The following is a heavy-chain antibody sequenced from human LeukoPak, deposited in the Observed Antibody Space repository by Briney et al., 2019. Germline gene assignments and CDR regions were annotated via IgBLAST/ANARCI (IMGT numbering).Heavy chain of an antibody. CDR3: ARDIDGSTGASGTYYYYYGMDV. CDR1: TFTFSRYS. J-gene: IGHJ6*04. CDR2: ISSSGNYI. D-gene: IGHD5-24*01. V-gene: IGHV3-21*01. Sequence: GGSLRLSCAASTFTFSRYSMNWVRQAPGKGLEWVSSISSSGNYIYYADSVKGRFTVSRDNAKNSLYLQMNSLRAEDTAVYYCARDIDGSTGASGTYYYYYGMDVWGNGTTVTVSS.